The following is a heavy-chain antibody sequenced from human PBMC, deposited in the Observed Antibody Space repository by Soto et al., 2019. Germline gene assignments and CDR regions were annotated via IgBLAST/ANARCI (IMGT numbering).Heavy chain of an antibody. CDR2: ISGGGGST. J-gene: IGHJ3*02. CDR3: AKDRVGEVRGVIFVDAFDI. V-gene: IGHV3-23*01. D-gene: IGHD3-10*01. CDR1: GFTFSSYA. Sequence: GGSLRLSCAASGFTFSSYAMSWVRQAPGKGLEWVSAISGGGGSTYYADSVKGRFTISRDNSKNTLYLQMNSLRAEDTAVYYCAKDRVGEVRGVIFVDAFDIWGQGTMVTVSS.